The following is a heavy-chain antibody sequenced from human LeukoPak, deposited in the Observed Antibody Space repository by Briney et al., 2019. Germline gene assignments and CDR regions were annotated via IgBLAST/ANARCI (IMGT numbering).Heavy chain of an antibody. D-gene: IGHD4-17*01. V-gene: IGHV3-64D*06. J-gene: IGHJ4*02. CDR1: GFTFITYA. CDR2: ISSGGTFT. CDR3: VKDLGSGDGLWASPFDY. Sequence: GGSLRLSCSASGFTFITYAMHWVRQAPGKRLEYVSAISSGGTFTSYPDSVKGRFTISRDNSKNTLYLQMNSLRIEDTAVYYCVKDLGSGDGLWASPFDYWGQGTLVTVSS.